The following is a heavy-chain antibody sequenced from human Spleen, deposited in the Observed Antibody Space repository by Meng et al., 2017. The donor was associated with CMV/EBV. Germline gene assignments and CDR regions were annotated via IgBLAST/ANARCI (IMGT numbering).Heavy chain of an antibody. J-gene: IGHJ4*02. CDR3: ARVDTAYDFPFDY. CDR2: ISYDGTNV. D-gene: IGHD5-12*01. CDR1: GFRFNSYC. V-gene: IGHV3-30*19. Sequence: CAASGFRFNSYCIHSFRRAPGQGLEWLIVISYDGTNVYYADSVRGRFTISRDNSKNTVYLQMNSLRVEDTAVYYCARVDTAYDFPFDYWGQGTLVTVSS.